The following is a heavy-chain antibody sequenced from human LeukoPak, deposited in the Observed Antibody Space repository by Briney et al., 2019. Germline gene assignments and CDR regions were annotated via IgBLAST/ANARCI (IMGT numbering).Heavy chain of an antibody. CDR2: ISGSGDAT. J-gene: IGHJ4*02. Sequence: GGSLRLSCAASGFTFSSYSMNWVRQAPGKGLEWVSGISGSGDATYYADSVRGRFTVSRDNSKNTLYLRMSSLRAEDTALYFCARVLSIGFHYDYWGPGTLVTVSS. V-gene: IGHV3-23*01. CDR3: ARVLSIGFHYDY. CDR1: GFTFSSYS. D-gene: IGHD3-22*01.